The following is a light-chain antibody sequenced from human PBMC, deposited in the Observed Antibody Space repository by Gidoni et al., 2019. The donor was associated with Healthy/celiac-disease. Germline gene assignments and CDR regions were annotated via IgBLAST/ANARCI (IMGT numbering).Light chain of an antibody. J-gene: IGLJ1*01. CDR2: ENN. Sequence: QSVLPQPPSVSAAPGQKVPLSCSGSSSNIGNNYVSWYQQPPGTAPKLLIYENNKRPSGIPDRFSGSKSGTSATLGITGLQTGDEADYYCGTWDSSLSVLYVFGTGTKVTVL. V-gene: IGLV1-51*02. CDR3: GTWDSSLSVLYV. CDR1: SSNIGNNY.